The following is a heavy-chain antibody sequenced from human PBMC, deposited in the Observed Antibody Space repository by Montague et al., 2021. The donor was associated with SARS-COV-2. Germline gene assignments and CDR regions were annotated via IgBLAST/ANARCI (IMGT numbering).Heavy chain of an antibody. J-gene: IGHJ5*02. CDR2: IYYSGST. CDR1: GGSISSSSYY. Sequence: SETLSLTCTVSGGSISSSSYYWGWIRQPPGKGLEWIGSIYYSGSTHYNPSLKSRVTISVDTSKNQFSLKLSSVTAADTAVYYCARQGGGSYYNWFDPWGQGTLVTVSS. D-gene: IGHD1-26*01. V-gene: IGHV4-39*01. CDR3: ARQGGGSYYNWFDP.